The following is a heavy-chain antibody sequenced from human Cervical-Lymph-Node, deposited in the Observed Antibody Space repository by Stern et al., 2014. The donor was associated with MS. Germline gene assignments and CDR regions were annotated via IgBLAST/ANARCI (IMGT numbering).Heavy chain of an antibody. D-gene: IGHD4-17*01. CDR2: ISPYNGHT. J-gene: IGHJ4*02. Sequence: DQLVESGAEVKKPGASVKVSCKASGYIFINHGITWVRQAPGQGLEWMAWISPYNGHTNYAPNLQGRLTVTTDTSTTTAYMELRSLRSDDTAVYYCARLDYGDYDYWGQGTLVTVSS. CDR1: GYIFINHG. V-gene: IGHV1-18*04. CDR3: ARLDYGDYDY.